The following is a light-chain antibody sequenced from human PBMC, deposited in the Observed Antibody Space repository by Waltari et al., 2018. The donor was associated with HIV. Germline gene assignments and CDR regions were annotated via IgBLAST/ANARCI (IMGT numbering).Light chain of an antibody. Sequence: QSALTQPASVPGSPGQSTTISCTGTSSHVGGYHYVSLYQQHPGKAPKLMIYDVSNRPSGGSNRFSGSKSGNTASLTISGLQAEDEADYYCSSYTSNITRVFGGGTKLTVL. CDR3: SSYTSNITRV. J-gene: IGLJ3*02. V-gene: IGLV2-14*03. CDR2: DVS. CDR1: SSHVGGYHY.